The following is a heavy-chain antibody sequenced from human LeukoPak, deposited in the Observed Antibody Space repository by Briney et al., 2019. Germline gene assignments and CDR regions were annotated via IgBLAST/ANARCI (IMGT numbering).Heavy chain of an antibody. CDR3: ARKAEDVVVPAAIGDY. V-gene: IGHV4-39*01. D-gene: IGHD2-2*02. J-gene: IGHJ4*02. Sequence: SQTLSLTCTVSGGSISSGDYYWSWIRQPPGKGLEWIGSIYYSGSTYYNPSLKSRVTISVDTSKNQFSLKLSSVTAADTAVYYCARKAEDVVVPAAIGDYWGQGTLVTVSS. CDR1: GGSISSGDYY. CDR2: IYYSGST.